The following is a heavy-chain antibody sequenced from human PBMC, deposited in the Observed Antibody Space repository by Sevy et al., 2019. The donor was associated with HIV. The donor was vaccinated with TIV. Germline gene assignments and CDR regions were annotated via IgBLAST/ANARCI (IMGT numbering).Heavy chain of an antibody. D-gene: IGHD6-13*01. Sequence: GSLRLSCSVSGGSISSSSYYWGWIRQPPGKGLEWIGSIYYSGGTYYNPSLKSRVTISVDTSKNQFSLKLSSVTAADTAVYYCARRGYSSSWYLQLYDYWGQGTLVTVSS. CDR1: GGSISSSSYY. V-gene: IGHV4-39*01. CDR3: ARRGYSSSWYLQLYDY. J-gene: IGHJ4*02. CDR2: IYYSGGT.